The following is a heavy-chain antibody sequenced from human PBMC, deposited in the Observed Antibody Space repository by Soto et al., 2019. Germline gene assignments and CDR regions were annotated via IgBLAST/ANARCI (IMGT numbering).Heavy chain of an antibody. D-gene: IGHD3-10*01. Sequence: GASVKVSCKTSGFTFSSSAVHWVRQARGHRLQWIGWIDVGSANANYAQMLQERVTISRDMSTSTAYMELSSLRPEDTAVYYCTREGSAPYYYYAMDAWGQGTTVTVSS. V-gene: IGHV1-58*01. CDR1: GFTFSSSA. CDR3: TREGSAPYYYYAMDA. J-gene: IGHJ6*02. CDR2: IDVGSANA.